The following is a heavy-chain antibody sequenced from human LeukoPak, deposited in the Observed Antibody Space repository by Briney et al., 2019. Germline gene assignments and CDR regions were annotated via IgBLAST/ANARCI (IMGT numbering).Heavy chain of an antibody. V-gene: IGHV4-30-2*01. J-gene: IGHJ4*02. Sequence: SQTLSLTCAVSGGSISSGGYSWSWIRQPPGKGLEWIGYIYHSGSTYYNPSLKSRVTISVDRSKNQFSLKLSSVTAADTAVYYCAREPTIAAAGTYDYWGQETLVTVSS. CDR3: AREPTIAAAGTYDY. D-gene: IGHD6-13*01. CDR1: GGSISSGGYS. CDR2: IYHSGST.